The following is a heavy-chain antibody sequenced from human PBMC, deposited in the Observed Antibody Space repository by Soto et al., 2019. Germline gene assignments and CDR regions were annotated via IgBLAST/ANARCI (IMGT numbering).Heavy chain of an antibody. CDR3: ARGRLTYYYYGLDV. CDR1: GFTFSDHY. J-gene: IGHJ6*02. Sequence: QVQLVESGGGLVRPGGPLRLSCAAYGFTFSDHYMSWIRQAPGKGLEWISYISSSGSFTNYADSVKGRFTISRDNGKKSLYLQMNNLTAEDTALYYCARGRLTYYYYGLDVWGQGTTVTVS. D-gene: IGHD3-10*01. CDR2: ISSSGSFT. V-gene: IGHV3-11*06.